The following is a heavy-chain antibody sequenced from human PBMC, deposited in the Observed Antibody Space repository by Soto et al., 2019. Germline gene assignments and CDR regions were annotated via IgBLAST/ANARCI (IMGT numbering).Heavy chain of an antibody. J-gene: IGHJ4*02. CDR1: GGSISSYY. CDR3: ARHQGSLLYY. V-gene: IGHV4-59*08. CDR2: IYYSGST. Sequence: SETLSLTCTVSGGSISSYYWSWIRQPPGKGLEWIGYIYYSGSTYYNPSLKSRVTISVDTSKNQFSLKLSSVTAADTAVYYCARHQGSLLYYWGQGTLVTVSS.